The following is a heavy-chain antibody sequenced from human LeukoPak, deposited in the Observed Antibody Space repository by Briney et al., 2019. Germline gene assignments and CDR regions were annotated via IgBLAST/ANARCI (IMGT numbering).Heavy chain of an antibody. CDR1: GFTFSSYS. D-gene: IGHD4-17*01. CDR3: ARDEAVTNGDAFDI. V-gene: IGHV3-48*02. J-gene: IGHJ3*02. Sequence: PGGSLRLSCAASGFTFSSYSMTWVRQAPGKGLEWVSYISSSSSTIYYADSVKGRFTISRHNAKNSLYLQMNSLRDEDTAVYYCARDEAVTNGDAFDIWGQGTMVTVS. CDR2: ISSSSSTI.